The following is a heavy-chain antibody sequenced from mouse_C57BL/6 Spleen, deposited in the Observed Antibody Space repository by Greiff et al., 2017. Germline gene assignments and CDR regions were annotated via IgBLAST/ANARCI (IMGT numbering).Heavy chain of an antibody. Sequence: EVMLVESGGGLVKPGGSLKLSCAASGFTFSSYTMSWVRQTPEKRLEWVATISGGGGNTYYPDSGKGRFTISRDNAKNTLYLQMSSLRSEDTALYYCATYYGSSWFAYWGQGTLVTVSA. D-gene: IGHD1-1*01. CDR3: ATYYGSSWFAY. CDR1: GFTFSSYT. V-gene: IGHV5-9*01. CDR2: ISGGGGNT. J-gene: IGHJ3*01.